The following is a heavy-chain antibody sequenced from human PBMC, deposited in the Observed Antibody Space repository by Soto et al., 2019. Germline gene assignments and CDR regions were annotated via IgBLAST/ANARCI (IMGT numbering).Heavy chain of an antibody. CDR3: ARDEGYCSSTSCYYFRY. D-gene: IGHD2-2*01. CDR1: GFTFSSYS. V-gene: IGHV3-64*01. J-gene: IGHJ4*02. Sequence: EVQLVESGGGLVQPGGSLRLSCAASGFTFSSYSMHWVRQAPGKGLEYVSAISSNGGSTYYANSVKGRFTISRDNSKNTLYLQMGSRRAEDMAVYYCARDEGYCSSTSCYYFRYWGQGTLVTVSS. CDR2: ISSNGGST.